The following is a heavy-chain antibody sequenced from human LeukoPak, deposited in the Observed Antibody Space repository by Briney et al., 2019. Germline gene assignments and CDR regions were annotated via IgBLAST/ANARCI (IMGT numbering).Heavy chain of an antibody. CDR2: IYYKEDT. Sequence: SETLSLTCIVSGGSITSSRCFWGWIRQPPGKGLEWVGNIYYKEDTYYNPSLKSRVSISIDTSKNQFSLKLNSVTAADTAVYYCARVVVATEGPYIYFDYWGQGTLVTVSS. D-gene: IGHD5-12*01. CDR3: ARVVVATEGPYIYFDY. V-gene: IGHV4-39*07. J-gene: IGHJ4*02. CDR1: GGSITSSRCF.